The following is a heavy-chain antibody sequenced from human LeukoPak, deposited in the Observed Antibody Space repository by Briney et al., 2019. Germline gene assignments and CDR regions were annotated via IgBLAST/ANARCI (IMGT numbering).Heavy chain of an antibody. V-gene: IGHV3-21*01. CDR2: ISSSSSYI. CDR3: ARVQPLAWGVDYYGMDV. J-gene: IGHJ6*02. D-gene: IGHD3-16*01. CDR1: GFTFSSYS. Sequence: PGGSLRLSCAASGFTFSSYSMNWVRQAPGKGLEWVSSISSSSSYIYYADSVKGRFTISRDNAKNSLYLQMNSLRAEDTAVYYCARVQPLAWGVDYYGMDVWGQGTTVTVSS.